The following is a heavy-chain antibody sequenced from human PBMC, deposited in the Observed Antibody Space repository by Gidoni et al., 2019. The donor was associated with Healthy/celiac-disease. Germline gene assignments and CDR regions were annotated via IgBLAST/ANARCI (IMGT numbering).Heavy chain of an antibody. Sequence: QVQLQESGPGLVKPSETLSLTCHVSGGPVSSGSYYWSWIRLPPVRGLGLIGYIYYSVSTNYNPSLKGRVTISVDTSKNQFSLKLSSVTAADTAVYYCARGVNYVYIWGSYRYLYYFDYWGQGALVTVSS. CDR2: IYYSVST. D-gene: IGHD3-16*02. J-gene: IGHJ4*02. V-gene: IGHV4-61*01. CDR3: ARGVNYVYIWGSYRYLYYFDY. CDR1: GGPVSSGSYY.